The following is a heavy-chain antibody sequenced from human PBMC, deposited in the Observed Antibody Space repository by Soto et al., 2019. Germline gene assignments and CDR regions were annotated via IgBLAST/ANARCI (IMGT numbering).Heavy chain of an antibody. CDR1: GGSFSGYY. J-gene: IGHJ6*02. CDR3: ARRRVVAALYGMDV. CDR2: INHSGST. Sequence: LSLTCAVYGGSFSGYYWSWIRQPPGKGLEWIGEINHSGSTNYNPSLKSRVTISVDTSKNQFSLKLSSVTAADTAVYYCARRRVVAALYGMDVWGQGTTVTVSS. D-gene: IGHD2-15*01. V-gene: IGHV4-34*01.